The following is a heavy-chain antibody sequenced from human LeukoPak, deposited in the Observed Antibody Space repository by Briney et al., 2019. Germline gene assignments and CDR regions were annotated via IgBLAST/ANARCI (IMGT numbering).Heavy chain of an antibody. CDR2: IKSKTDGGTI. Sequence: GGSLRLSCAASGFTFSNAWMNWVRQAPGKGPEWVGRIKSKTDGGTIDYAAPVKGRFTISRDDSKKTLYLQMNSLKTEDTAVYYCTTGSLRMGVTGLDYWGQGTLVTVSS. J-gene: IGHJ4*02. D-gene: IGHD3-3*01. CDR3: TTGSLRMGVTGLDY. V-gene: IGHV3-15*07. CDR1: GFTFSNAW.